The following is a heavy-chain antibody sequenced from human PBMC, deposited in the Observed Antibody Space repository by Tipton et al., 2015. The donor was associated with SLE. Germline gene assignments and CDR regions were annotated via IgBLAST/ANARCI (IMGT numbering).Heavy chain of an antibody. CDR1: GGSFSGYY. Sequence: SLTCAVYGGSFSGYYWSWIRQPPGKGLEWIGEINHRGSTNYNPSLKSGLTISVDTSKNQFSLRLSSVTAADTALYYCARGDLYSDYVWGTLRGAFDIWGQGTVVTVSS. CDR3: ARGDLYSDYVWGTLRGAFDI. CDR2: INHRGST. J-gene: IGHJ3*02. D-gene: IGHD3-16*01. V-gene: IGHV4-34*01.